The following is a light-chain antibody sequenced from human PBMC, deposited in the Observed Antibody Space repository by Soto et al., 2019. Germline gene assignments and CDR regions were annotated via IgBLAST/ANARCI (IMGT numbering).Light chain of an antibody. CDR2: EVN. Sequence: QSALTQPPSASGSPGQSVTISCTGTSSDVGGYNYVSWFQQHPGKAPKLIILEVNQWPSGVPDRFSGSKSGNTASLTVSGLQAEDEGTYYCSSYGGYNNVVFGTGTKVTV. V-gene: IGLV2-8*01. J-gene: IGLJ1*01. CDR1: SSDVGGYNY. CDR3: SSYGGYNNVV.